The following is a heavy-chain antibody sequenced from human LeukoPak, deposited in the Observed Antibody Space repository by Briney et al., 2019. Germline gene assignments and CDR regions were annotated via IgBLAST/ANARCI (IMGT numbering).Heavy chain of an antibody. J-gene: IGHJ4*02. CDR1: GFTFSSYA. V-gene: IGHV3-23*01. CDR2: ISGSGGST. CDR3: ARRTSGSYSFLDY. D-gene: IGHD1-26*01. Sequence: GGSLRLSCAASGFTFSSYAMSWVRQAPGKGLEWVSAISGSGGSTYYADSVKGRFTISRDNSKNTLYLQMNSLRAEDTAVYYCARRTSGSYSFLDYWGQGTLVTVSS.